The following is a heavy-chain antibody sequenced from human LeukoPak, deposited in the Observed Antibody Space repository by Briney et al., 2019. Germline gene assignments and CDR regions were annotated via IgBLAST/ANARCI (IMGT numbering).Heavy chain of an antibody. CDR3: ARHSTYGYSYGYFGFSWYFDL. CDR1: GYSFTSYW. J-gene: IGHJ2*01. Sequence: GESLKISCKGSGYSFTSYWIGWVRQMPGKGLEWMRIIYPGDSDTRYSPSFQGQVTISADKSISTAYLQWSSLKASDTAMYYCARHSTYGYSYGYFGFSWYFDLWSRGTLVTVSS. CDR2: IYPGDSDT. D-gene: IGHD5-18*01. V-gene: IGHV5-51*01.